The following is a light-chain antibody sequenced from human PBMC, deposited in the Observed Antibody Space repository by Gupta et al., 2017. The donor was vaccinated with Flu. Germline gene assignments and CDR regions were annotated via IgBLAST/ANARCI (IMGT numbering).Light chain of an antibody. Sequence: YVLTQPPSVSVAPGQTARITCGGNNIGSKSVHWYQQKPGQAPVLVVYDNNDRPSGIPERFSGSNSGNTATLTISRVEAGGEADYYCQVWDSSSDHPVFGGGTKLTVL. J-gene: IGLJ2*01. V-gene: IGLV3-21*02. CDR3: QVWDSSSDHPV. CDR1: NIGSKS. CDR2: DNN.